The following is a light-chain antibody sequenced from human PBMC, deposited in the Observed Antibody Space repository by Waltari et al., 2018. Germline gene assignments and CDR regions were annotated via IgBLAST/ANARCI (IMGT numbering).Light chain of an antibody. J-gene: IGKJ2*03. CDR3: LQYNSHPYS. CDR1: QGISTY. CDR2: AAS. V-gene: IGKV1-17*01. Sequence: DIQMTQSPSFLSASAGDTVTITCRASQGISTYLNWYQQKPGRAPKRLIYAASTLESVVPSRFSGSGSGTDFTLTISSLQPEDFATYYCLQYNSHPYSFGPGTKVEIK.